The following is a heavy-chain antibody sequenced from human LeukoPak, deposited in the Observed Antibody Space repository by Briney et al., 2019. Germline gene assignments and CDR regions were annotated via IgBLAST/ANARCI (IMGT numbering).Heavy chain of an antibody. V-gene: IGHV3-48*01. CDR2: ISSTSTII. CDR3: VREPSQGAFDM. Sequence: GGPLRLSCAASRFTFSDSSMNWVRRAPGKGLEWISYISSTSTIIYYADSVKGRFTISRDNAKNSMYLQMNSLRAEDTAVYYCVREPSQGAFDMWGQGIMVIVSS. J-gene: IGHJ3*02. CDR1: RFTFSDSS.